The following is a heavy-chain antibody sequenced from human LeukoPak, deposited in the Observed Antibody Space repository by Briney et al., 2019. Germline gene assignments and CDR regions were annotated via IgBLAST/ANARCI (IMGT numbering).Heavy chain of an antibody. Sequence: PGGSPRLSCAASGFTFSSYWMSWVRQAPGKGLEWVANIKRDGSEKYYVDSVKGRFTISRDNAKNSLYLQMNSLRAEDTAVYYCARGGYCSGGSCRNYYMDVWGKGTTVTVSS. CDR1: GFTFSSYW. D-gene: IGHD2-15*01. V-gene: IGHV3-7*01. CDR2: IKRDGSEK. J-gene: IGHJ6*03. CDR3: ARGGYCSGGSCRNYYMDV.